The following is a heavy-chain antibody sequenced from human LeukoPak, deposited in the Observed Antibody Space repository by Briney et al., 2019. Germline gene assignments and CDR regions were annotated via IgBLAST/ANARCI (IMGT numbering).Heavy chain of an antibody. Sequence: GESLRLSCTASGFIASSNYMSWVRQAPGKGLEWVSLIYSGGSTYYADSVMGRSTISRDKSNNTLYLQMNSLRAEDTAVYYCATGGRSGVAFESWGQGTLVTVS. CDR2: IYSGGST. J-gene: IGHJ4*02. CDR3: ATGGRSGVAFES. CDR1: GFIASSNY. D-gene: IGHD2-15*01. V-gene: IGHV3-53*01.